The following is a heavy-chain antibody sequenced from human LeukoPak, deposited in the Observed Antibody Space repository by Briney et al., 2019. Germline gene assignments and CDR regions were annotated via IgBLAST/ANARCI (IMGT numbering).Heavy chain of an antibody. Sequence: PSETLSLTCTVSGDFLCSGGYYWSWIRQHPGKGLEWIGYIYYSGSTYYNPSLKSRVTISVDTSKNQFSLKLSSVAAADAGVYYCARVPTYYDILTGQGFYYFDYWGQGTLVTVSS. CDR1: GDFLCSGGYY. V-gene: IGHV4-31*03. CDR3: ARVPTYYDILTGQGFYYFDY. J-gene: IGHJ4*02. D-gene: IGHD3-9*01. CDR2: IYYSGST.